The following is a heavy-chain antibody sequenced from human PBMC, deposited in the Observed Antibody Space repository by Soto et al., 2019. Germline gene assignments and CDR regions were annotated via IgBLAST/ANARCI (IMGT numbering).Heavy chain of an antibody. CDR1: GFTFSDHY. J-gene: IGHJ4*02. CDR2: SSNSGSFT. D-gene: IGHD1-1*01. CDR3: VRSGDNYNLLDY. Sequence: PGGSLRLSGAASGFTFSDHYMSWIRQAPGKGLEWIGYSSNSGSFTRYADSVKGRFSISRDNAKNSLYLQINSLRGDDTAIYYCVRSGDNYNLLDYWGQGTPVTVSS. V-gene: IGHV3-11*06.